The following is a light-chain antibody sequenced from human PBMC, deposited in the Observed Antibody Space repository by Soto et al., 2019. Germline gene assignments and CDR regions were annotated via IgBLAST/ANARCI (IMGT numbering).Light chain of an antibody. Sequence: QSVLTQPPSVSGAPGQRVTISCTGSSSNIGAGYDVHWYQQLPGTAPKLLIYGNSNRPSGVPDRFSGSKSGTSASLAITGLQAEDEAFYYCPSYDSSQSVSSYVFRTGTNVTVL. CDR1: SSNIGAGYD. CDR3: PSYDSSQSVSSYV. CDR2: GNS. V-gene: IGLV1-40*01. J-gene: IGLJ1*01.